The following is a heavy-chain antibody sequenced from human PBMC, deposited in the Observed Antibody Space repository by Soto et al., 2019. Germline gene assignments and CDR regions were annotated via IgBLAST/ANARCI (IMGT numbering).Heavy chain of an antibody. CDR2: TYYSGST. V-gene: IGHV4-39*01. CDR1: GGSISSSSYY. CDR3: ARLVVTAVHPDY. D-gene: IGHD2-21*02. Sequence: QLQLQESGPGLVKPSETLSLTCTVSGGSISSSSYYWGWIRQPPGKGLEWIGRTYYSGSTYYNPSLKSRLTISVDTSKNQFSLKLSSVTAADTAVYYCARLVVTAVHPDYWGQGTLVTVSS. J-gene: IGHJ4*02.